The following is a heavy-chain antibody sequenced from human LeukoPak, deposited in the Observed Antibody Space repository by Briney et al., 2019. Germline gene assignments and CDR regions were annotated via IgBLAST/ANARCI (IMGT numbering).Heavy chain of an antibody. D-gene: IGHD6-13*01. Sequence: SETLSLTCTVSGASISTYYWSWIRQPPGKGLEWIAYVYYSGITHYNPSLKSRVIISTDTSTNQFSLRLTSVTAADTAVYYCASGPYPAAGTDHQFDYWGQGTLVTVFS. CDR1: GASISTYY. CDR2: VYYSGIT. CDR3: ASGPYPAAGTDHQFDY. V-gene: IGHV4-59*01. J-gene: IGHJ4*02.